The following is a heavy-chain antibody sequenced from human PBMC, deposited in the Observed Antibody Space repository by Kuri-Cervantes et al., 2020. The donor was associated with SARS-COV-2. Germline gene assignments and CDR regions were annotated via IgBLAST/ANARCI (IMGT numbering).Heavy chain of an antibody. V-gene: IGHV4-59*01. Sequence: GSLRLSCTVSGGSISSYYWSWIRQPPGKGLEWIGYIYYSGSTNYNPSLKSRVTISVDTSKNQFSLKLSSVTAADTAVYYCARCSSSSGLCYFDYWGQGTLVTVSS. D-gene: IGHD6-6*01. CDR3: ARCSSSSGLCYFDY. CDR2: IYYSGST. J-gene: IGHJ4*02. CDR1: GGSISSYY.